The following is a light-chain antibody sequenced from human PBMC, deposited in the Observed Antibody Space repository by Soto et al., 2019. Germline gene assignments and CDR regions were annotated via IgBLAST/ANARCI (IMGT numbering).Light chain of an antibody. V-gene: IGLV1-47*01. CDR2: RNN. CDR3: AAWDDSLSGWV. J-gene: IGLJ3*02. CDR1: SSNIGAGYD. Sequence: HSVLTQPPSVSGAPGQRVTISCTGSSSNIGAGYDVHWYQQLPGTAPKLLIYRNNQRPSGVPDRFSGSKSGTSASLAISGLRSEDEADYYCAAWDDSLSGWVFGGGTKVTV.